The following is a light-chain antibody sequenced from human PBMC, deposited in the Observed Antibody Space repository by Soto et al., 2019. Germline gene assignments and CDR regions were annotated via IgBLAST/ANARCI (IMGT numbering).Light chain of an antibody. CDR3: QQYSTWPPRYT. CDR1: QSVSSY. J-gene: IGKJ2*01. CDR2: RAS. Sequence: EIVMTQSPATLSVSPGGRATLSCRASQSVSSYLAWYQQRPGQPPRLLIYRASTRATGVPARFSGSGSGTEFSLTISRLQSEDFALYYCQQYSTWPPRYTFGQGTKLEI. V-gene: IGKV3-15*01.